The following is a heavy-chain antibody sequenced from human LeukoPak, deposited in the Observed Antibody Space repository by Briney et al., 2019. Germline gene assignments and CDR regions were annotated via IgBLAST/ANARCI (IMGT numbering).Heavy chain of an antibody. CDR2: INPNSGGT. CDR3: ARSEIGTTVTTFDY. CDR1: GYTFTGYY. V-gene: IGHV1-2*06. J-gene: IGHJ4*02. Sequence: ASVKVSCKASGYTFTGYYMHWVRQAPGQGLEWMGRINPNSGGTNYAQKFQGRVTMTRDTSISTAYMELSRLRSDDTAVYYCARSEIGTTVTTFDYWGQGTLVTVSS. D-gene: IGHD4-17*01.